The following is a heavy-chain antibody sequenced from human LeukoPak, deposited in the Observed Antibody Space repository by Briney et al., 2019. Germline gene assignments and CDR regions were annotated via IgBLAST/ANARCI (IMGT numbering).Heavy chain of an antibody. Sequence: ASVKVSCKASGGTFSSYAISGVRQAPGQGLEWMGRIIPIFGIANYAQKFQGRVTITADKSTSTAYMELSSLRSEDTAVYYCARGYTAMVSSLLDYWGQGTLVTVSS. CDR3: ARGYTAMVSSLLDY. CDR2: IIPIFGIA. J-gene: IGHJ4*02. V-gene: IGHV1-69*04. CDR1: GGTFSSYA. D-gene: IGHD5-18*01.